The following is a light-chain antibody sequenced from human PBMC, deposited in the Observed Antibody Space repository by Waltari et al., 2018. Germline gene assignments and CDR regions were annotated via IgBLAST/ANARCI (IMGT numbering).Light chain of an antibody. CDR2: KAS. V-gene: IGKV1-5*03. CDR3: QQYNSAPYS. CDR1: QGISSW. Sequence: DIQMTQSPSSLAASVGDRVNINCRASQGISSWLAWYQQKPGKAPKLLIYKASSLQSGVPSRFSGSGSGTDFTLTISSLQPDDFATFYCQQYNSAPYSFGQGTKVEIK. J-gene: IGKJ2*03.